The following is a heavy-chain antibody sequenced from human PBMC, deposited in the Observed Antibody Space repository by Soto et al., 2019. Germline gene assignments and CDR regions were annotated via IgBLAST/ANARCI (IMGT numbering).Heavy chain of an antibody. Sequence: GGSLRLSCAASGFTFSDYYMSWIRQAPGKGLEWVSYISSSSSYTNYADSVKGRFTISRDNAKNSLYLQMDSLRAEDTAVYYCERLIEYHQVVTDDHDAFDIWGRGTMVTVSS. CDR3: ERLIEYHQVVTDDHDAFDI. D-gene: IGHD2-21*02. CDR1: GFTFSDYY. V-gene: IGHV3-11*06. CDR2: ISSSSSYT. J-gene: IGHJ3*02.